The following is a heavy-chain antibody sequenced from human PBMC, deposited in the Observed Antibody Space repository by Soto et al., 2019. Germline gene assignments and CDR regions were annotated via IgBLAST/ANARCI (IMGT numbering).Heavy chain of an antibody. Sequence: QVQLQQWGAGLLKPSETLSLTCAVYGGSFSGYYWSWIRQPPGKGLEWIGEINHSGSTNYNPSLKSRVTISVDTSKNQFSLKLSSVTAADTAVYYCARGRGSGWYFDYWGQGTPVTVSS. CDR1: GGSFSGYY. CDR2: INHSGST. D-gene: IGHD6-19*01. CDR3: ARGRGSGWYFDY. J-gene: IGHJ4*02. V-gene: IGHV4-34*01.